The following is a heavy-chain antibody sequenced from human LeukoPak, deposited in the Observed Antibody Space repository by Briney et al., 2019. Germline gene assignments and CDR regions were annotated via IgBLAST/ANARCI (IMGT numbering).Heavy chain of an antibody. CDR2: INHSGST. CDR3: ASPLIAVNDY. V-gene: IGHV4-34*01. J-gene: IGHJ4*02. D-gene: IGHD6-19*01. CDR1: GGSFSGYY. Sequence: XETLSLTCAVYGGSFSGYYWSWIRQPPGKGLEWIGEINHSGSTNYNPSLKSRVTISVDTSKNQFSLKLSSVTAADTAVYYCASPLIAVNDYWGQGTLVTVSS.